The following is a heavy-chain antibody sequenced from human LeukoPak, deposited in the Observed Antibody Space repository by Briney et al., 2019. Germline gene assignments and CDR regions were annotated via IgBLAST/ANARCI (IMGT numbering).Heavy chain of an antibody. J-gene: IGHJ4*02. CDR2: INHSGST. V-gene: IGHV4-34*01. CDR1: GGSFSGYY. CDR3: ARGLFGAAPRLFDY. D-gene: IGHD6-6*01. Sequence: ASETLSPTCAVYGGSFSGYYWSWIRQPPGKGLEWIGDINHSGSTNYNPSLKSRVTISVDTSKNQFSLKLSSVTAADTAVYYCARGLFGAAPRLFDYWGQGTLVTVSS.